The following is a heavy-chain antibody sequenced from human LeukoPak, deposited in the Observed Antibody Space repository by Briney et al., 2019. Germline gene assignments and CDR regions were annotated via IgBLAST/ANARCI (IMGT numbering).Heavy chain of an antibody. CDR1: GFTFSSYG. J-gene: IGHJ4*02. Sequence: PGGSLRLSCAASGFTFSSYGMHWVRQAPGKGLEWVANIKPDGSEKYYVDSVRGRFTISRDNARDNAKNSLYLQMNSLRAEDTAVYYCARSRYCSSTSCYSDYWGQGTLVTVSS. V-gene: IGHV3-7*01. CDR2: IKPDGSEK. D-gene: IGHD2-2*01. CDR3: ARSRYCSSTSCYSDY.